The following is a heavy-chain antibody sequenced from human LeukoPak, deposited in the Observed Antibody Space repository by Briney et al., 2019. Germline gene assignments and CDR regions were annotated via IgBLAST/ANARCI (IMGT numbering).Heavy chain of an antibody. Sequence: GASVKVSCKASGYTFTSYYMHWVRQAPGQGLEWMGIINPSGGSTSYAQKFQGRVTMTRDTSTSTVYMELSSLRSEDTAVYYCARDSDIVVVPAAGFDYWGQGTLVTVSS. CDR2: INPSGGST. D-gene: IGHD2-2*01. CDR3: ARDSDIVVVPAAGFDY. V-gene: IGHV1-46*01. CDR1: GYTFTSYY. J-gene: IGHJ4*02.